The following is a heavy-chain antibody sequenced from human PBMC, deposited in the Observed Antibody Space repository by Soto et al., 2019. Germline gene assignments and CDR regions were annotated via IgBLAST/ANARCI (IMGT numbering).Heavy chain of an antibody. D-gene: IGHD6-13*01. CDR2: ISAYNGNT. CDR1: GYTFTSYG. J-gene: IGHJ6*02. V-gene: IGHV1-18*01. CDR3: ARTVAAADLYYYYGMDV. Sequence: ASGKVSCKASGYTFTSYGISWVRQAPGQGLEWMGWISAYNGNTNYAQKLQGRVTMTTDTSTSTAYMELRSLRSDDTAVYYCARTVAAADLYYYYGMDVWGQGTTVTVSS.